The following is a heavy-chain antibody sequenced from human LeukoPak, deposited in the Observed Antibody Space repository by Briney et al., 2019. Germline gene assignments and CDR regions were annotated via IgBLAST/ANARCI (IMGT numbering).Heavy chain of an antibody. Sequence: SETLSLTCTVSGGSIRSYYWTWIWQPPGKGLEWIGYMYYTGSTKYNPSLKSRVSISVDTSKNQFSLTLTSVTAADTAVYYCAAVVVSGTPYFDYWGQGTLVTVSS. J-gene: IGHJ4*02. CDR3: AAVVVSGTPYFDY. D-gene: IGHD2-21*02. V-gene: IGHV4-59*03. CDR1: GGSIRSYY. CDR2: MYYTGST.